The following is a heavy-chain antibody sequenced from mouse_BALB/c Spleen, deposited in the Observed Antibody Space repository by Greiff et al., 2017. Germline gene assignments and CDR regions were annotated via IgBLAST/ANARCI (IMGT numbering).Heavy chain of an antibody. V-gene: IGHV5-17*02. J-gene: IGHJ3*01. D-gene: IGHD2-3*01. CDR3: AREGYYSFAD. CDR1: GFTFRSFG. CDR2: ISSGSSTI. Sequence: EVQLVESGGGLVQPGGSRKLSCAASGFTFRSFGMHWVRQAPEKGLEWVAYISSGSSTIYYADTVKGRFPISRDNPKNTLFLQMTSLRSEDTAMYYCAREGYYSFADWGQGSLVTVAA.